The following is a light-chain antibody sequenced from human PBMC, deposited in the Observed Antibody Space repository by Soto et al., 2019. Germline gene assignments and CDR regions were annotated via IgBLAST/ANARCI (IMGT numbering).Light chain of an antibody. CDR2: TAS. CDR1: QGISIY. Sequence: DIQVTQSPSFLSASVGDRVNITCRASQGISIYLAWYQQKPGRAPKLLIYTASTLQTGVPSRFSGSGSGTEFTLTISRLEPEDFAVYYCQQYGSSPYTFGLGTKLEIK. V-gene: IGKV1-9*01. J-gene: IGKJ2*01. CDR3: QQYGSSPYT.